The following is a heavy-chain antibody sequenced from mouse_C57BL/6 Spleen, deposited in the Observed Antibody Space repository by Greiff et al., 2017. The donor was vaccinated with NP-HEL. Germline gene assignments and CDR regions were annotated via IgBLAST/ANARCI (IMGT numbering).Heavy chain of an antibody. CDR2: IYPGSGST. V-gene: IGHV1-55*01. D-gene: IGHD1-1*01. CDR3: ARFITTVVTGYFDV. J-gene: IGHJ1*03. CDR1: GYTFTSYW. Sequence: VQLQQSGAELVKPGASVKMSCKASGYTFTSYWITWVKQRPGQGLEWIGDIYPGSGSTNYNEKFKSKATLTVDTSSSTAYMQLSSLTSEDSAVYYCARFITTVVTGYFDVWGTGTTVTVSS.